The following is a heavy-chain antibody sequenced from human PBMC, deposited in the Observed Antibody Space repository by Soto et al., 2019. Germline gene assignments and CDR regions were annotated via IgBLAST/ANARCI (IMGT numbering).Heavy chain of an antibody. CDR2: ISAHNGNT. Sequence: QVHLVQSGAEVKKPGASVKVSCQGSGYAFTTYGITWVRQAPGQGLEWMGWISAHNGNTNYAQKLQGRVTVTRDTSTSTAYMELRSLRYDDTAVYYCARGRYGDYWGQGAVVNVSS. CDR3: ARGRYGDY. J-gene: IGHJ4*02. V-gene: IGHV1-18*01. D-gene: IGHD1-1*01. CDR1: GYAFTTYG.